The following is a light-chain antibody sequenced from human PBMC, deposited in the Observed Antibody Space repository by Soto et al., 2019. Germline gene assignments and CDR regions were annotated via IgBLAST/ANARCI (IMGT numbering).Light chain of an antibody. CDR1: QSVSSSY. J-gene: IGKJ2*01. CDR3: QQYGSSPINFCL. Sequence: EIVLTQSPGTLSLSPGERATLSCRASQSVSSSYLAWYQQKPGQAPRLLIYGASSRATGIPDRFSGSGSGTDFTLTISRLEPEDFAVYYCQQYGSSPINFCLFGQGTKLEIK. CDR2: GAS. V-gene: IGKV3-20*01.